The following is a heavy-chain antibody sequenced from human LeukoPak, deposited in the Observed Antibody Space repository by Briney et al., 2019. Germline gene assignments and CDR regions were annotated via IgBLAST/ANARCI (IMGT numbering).Heavy chain of an antibody. CDR1: GYPINNAYY. V-gene: IGHV4-38-2*01. J-gene: IGHJ6*03. Sequence: SETLSLTCGVSGYPINNAYYWVWIRQPPGKGLEWIGSLYHPDSTYYNPSLKSRVTMSVDTSRNQFSLRLSFVTAADTAVYCCARQYDSYFYYYLDLWGTGTTVTVS. D-gene: IGHD2-2*01. CDR3: ARQYDSYFYYYLDL. CDR2: LYHPDST.